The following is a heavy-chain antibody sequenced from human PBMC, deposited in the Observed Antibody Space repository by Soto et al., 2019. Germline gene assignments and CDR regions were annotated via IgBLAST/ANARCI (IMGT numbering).Heavy chain of an antibody. D-gene: IGHD2-8*02. CDR2: ILVAGSQ. CDR3: AKATATGGGAFEI. V-gene: IGHV3-23*01. CDR1: GFICSSYD. Sequence: GGSLRLSCAVSGFICSSYDMSWVRQAPGKGLAWVSTILVAGSQHYEDSVQGRFTISRDTSKNTVFLHMNSLTAGDTAVYYCAKATATGGGAFEIYGQGTMVTVSS. J-gene: IGHJ3*02.